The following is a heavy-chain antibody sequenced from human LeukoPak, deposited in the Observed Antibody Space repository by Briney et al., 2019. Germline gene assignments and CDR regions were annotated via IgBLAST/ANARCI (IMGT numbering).Heavy chain of an antibody. J-gene: IGHJ4*02. CDR3: ARDSSGWYAVDY. V-gene: IGHV3-21*01. CDR1: GFTFSSYS. CDR2: ISSSSSYI. D-gene: IGHD6-19*01. Sequence: RGSLRLSCAASGFTFSSYSMNWVRQAPGKGLEWVSSISSSSSYIYYADSVKGRFTISRDNAKNSLYLQMNSLRAEDTAVYYCARDSSGWYAVDYWGQGTLVTVSS.